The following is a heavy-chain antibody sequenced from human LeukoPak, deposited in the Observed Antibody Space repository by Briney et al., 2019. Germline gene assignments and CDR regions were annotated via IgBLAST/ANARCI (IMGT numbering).Heavy chain of an antibody. V-gene: IGHV3-30*18. CDR2: ISYDGSDK. CDR1: GFTFSRHG. Sequence: GGSLRLSCAASGFTFSRHGVHWVRQAPGKGLEWVAVISYDGSDKHYADSVKGRFTISRDNSKNTLYLQMNSLRAEDTAVYYCAKGKRVGYYYDYWGQGTLVTVSS. D-gene: IGHD3-22*01. J-gene: IGHJ4*02. CDR3: AKGKRVGYYYDY.